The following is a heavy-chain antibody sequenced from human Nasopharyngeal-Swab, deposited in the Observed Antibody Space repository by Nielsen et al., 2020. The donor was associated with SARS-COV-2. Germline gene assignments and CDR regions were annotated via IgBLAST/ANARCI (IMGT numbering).Heavy chain of an antibody. Sequence: GGSLRLSCAASGFTFSSYAMSWVRKASGKGLEWVSVTEIGGITHYADSVKGRFTISRDSSTNTLYLQMNSLRVEDTAVYYCARDLGGGYCTTINCLGSWGQGTLVTVSS. CDR2: TEIGGIT. CDR3: ARDLGGGYCTTINCLGS. CDR1: GFTFSSYA. V-gene: IGHV3-53*01. D-gene: IGHD2-8*01. J-gene: IGHJ1*01.